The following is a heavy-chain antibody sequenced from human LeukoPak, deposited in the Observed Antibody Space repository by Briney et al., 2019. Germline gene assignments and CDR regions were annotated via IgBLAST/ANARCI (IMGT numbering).Heavy chain of an antibody. CDR3: ARPNAITGTTDY. J-gene: IGHJ4*02. CDR1: GYSFTNYW. CDR2: IYPGDSDT. D-gene: IGHD1-20*01. V-gene: IGHV5-51*01. Sequence: GESLKISCEGSGYSFTNYWIGWVCQMPGKGLEWMGIIYPGDSDTRYSPSFQGQVTISADKSISTAYLQWSSLKASDTAMYYCARPNAITGTTDYWGQGTLVTVSS.